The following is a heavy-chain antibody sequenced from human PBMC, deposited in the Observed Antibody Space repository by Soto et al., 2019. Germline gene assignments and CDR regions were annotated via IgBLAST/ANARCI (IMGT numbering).Heavy chain of an antibody. CDR3: ARAPGYSSIGNWFDP. V-gene: IGHV1-18*01. D-gene: IGHD6-13*01. J-gene: IGHJ5*02. CDR2: ISAYNGNT. Sequence: VKVSCKASGYTFTSYGISWVRQAPGQGLEWMGWISAYNGNTNYAQKLQGRVTMTTDTSTSTAYMELRSLRSDDTAVYYCARAPGYSSIGNWFDPWGQGTLVTVSS. CDR1: GYTFTSYG.